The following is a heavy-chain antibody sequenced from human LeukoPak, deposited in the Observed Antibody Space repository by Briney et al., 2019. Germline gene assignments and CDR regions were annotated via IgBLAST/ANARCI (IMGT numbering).Heavy chain of an antibody. D-gene: IGHD6-19*01. Sequence: PSETLSLTCTVSGGSISSYYWSWIRQPPGKGLEWIGYIYYSGSTNYNPSLKSRVPISVDTSKNQFSLKLSSVTAADTAVYYCARGLGTSAWYLGYWGQGTLVTVSS. J-gene: IGHJ4*02. CDR2: IYYSGST. V-gene: IGHV4-59*01. CDR3: ARGLGTSAWYLGY. CDR1: GGSISSYY.